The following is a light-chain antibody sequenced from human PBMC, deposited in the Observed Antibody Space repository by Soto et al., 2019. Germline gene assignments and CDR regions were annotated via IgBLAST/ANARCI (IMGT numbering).Light chain of an antibody. CDR3: CSYAGSYNVV. CDR2: DVS. J-gene: IGLJ2*01. V-gene: IGLV2-11*01. CDR1: SSDVGGYNY. Sequence: QSALTQPRSVSGSPGQSVTLSCTGTSSDVGGYNYVSWYQQHPGKAPKLMIYDVSKRPSGVPDRFSGSKSGNTASLTISGLQAEDEADYYCCSYAGSYNVVFGGGTKFTVL.